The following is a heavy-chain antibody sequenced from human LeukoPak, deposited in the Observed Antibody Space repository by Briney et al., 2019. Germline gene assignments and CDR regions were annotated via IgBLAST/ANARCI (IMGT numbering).Heavy chain of an antibody. CDR1: GYTFTSDG. CDR3: ARDIISKQWLPSADAFDI. CDR2: ICAYNGNT. V-gene: IGHV1-18*01. J-gene: IGHJ3*02. D-gene: IGHD6-19*01. Sequence: ASVKVSCKASGYTFTSDGISWVRQAPGQGLEWMGWICAYNGNTNYAQKPTGRVTMTTDTSTSTAYMELRSLRSDDTSVYYCARDIISKQWLPSADAFDIWGQGTMVTVSS.